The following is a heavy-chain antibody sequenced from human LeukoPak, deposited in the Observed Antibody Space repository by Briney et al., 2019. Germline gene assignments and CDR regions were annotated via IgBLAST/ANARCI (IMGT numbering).Heavy chain of an antibody. CDR1: GGSISSSSYY. J-gene: IGHJ4*02. CDR3: ARTRVDGSGSYAIDY. CDR2: IYYSGST. D-gene: IGHD3-10*01. Sequence: PSETLSLTCTVSGGSISSSSYYWDWIRQPPGKGLEWIGSIYYSGSTYYNPSLKSRVTISVDTSKNQFSLKLSSVTAADTAVYYCARTRVDGSGSYAIDYWGQGTLVTVSS. V-gene: IGHV4-39*07.